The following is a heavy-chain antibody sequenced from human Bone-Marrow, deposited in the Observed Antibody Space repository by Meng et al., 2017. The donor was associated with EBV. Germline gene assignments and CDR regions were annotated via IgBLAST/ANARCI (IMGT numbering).Heavy chain of an antibody. V-gene: IGHV1-69*06. J-gene: IGHJ4*02. Sequence: QVQLVKCGAEEKKPGSSVKVSCKTSGGTFSSDAISWVRQAPGQGLEWMGGLIPMLGAPNYAQKFQDRVTIIADKSTSIHYMELSSLRSDDTAVYYCARSSPPYCGGDCHNDYWGQGTLVTVSS. CDR3: ARSSPPYCGGDCHNDY. D-gene: IGHD2-21*01. CDR2: LIPMLGAP. CDR1: GGTFSSDA.